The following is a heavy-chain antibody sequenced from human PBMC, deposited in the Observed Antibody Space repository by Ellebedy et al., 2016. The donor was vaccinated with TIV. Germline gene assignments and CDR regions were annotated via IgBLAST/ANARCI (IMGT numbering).Heavy chain of an antibody. CDR3: ARVSRNLHAFDI. D-gene: IGHD1-14*01. CDR1: GGTFSSYA. CDR2: INPNSGGT. Sequence: ASVKVSXKASGGTFSSYAISWVRQAPGQGLEWMGWINPNSGGTNYAQKFQGRVTMTRDTSISTAYMELSRLRSDDTAVYYCARVSRNLHAFDIWGQGTMVTVSS. V-gene: IGHV1-2*02. J-gene: IGHJ3*02.